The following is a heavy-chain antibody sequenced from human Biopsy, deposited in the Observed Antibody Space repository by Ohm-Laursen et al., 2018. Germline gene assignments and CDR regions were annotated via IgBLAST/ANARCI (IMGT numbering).Heavy chain of an antibody. J-gene: IGHJ4*02. V-gene: IGHV4-4*07. CDR2: IFTSGST. Sequence: SETLSLTCAVSGASISDYYCVWIRQPAGKGPEWIGLIFTSGSTTYNPSLRSRVAMSVDTSKNQFTLNLSPVTAADTAMYYCAKGYTDYSDSSGFSYYFRYWGQGTLVTVSS. D-gene: IGHD3-22*01. CDR3: AKGYTDYSDSSGFSYYFRY. CDR1: GASISDYY.